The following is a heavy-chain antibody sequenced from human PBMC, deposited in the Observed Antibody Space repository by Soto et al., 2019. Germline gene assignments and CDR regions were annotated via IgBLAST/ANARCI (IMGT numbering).Heavy chain of an antibody. CDR2: IYYSGST. D-gene: IGHD6-19*01. CDR3: ARVGIAVAGTPNWFDP. V-gene: IGHV4-59*01. Sequence: QVQLQESGPGLVKPSETLSLTCTVSGGSISSYYWSWIRQPPGKGLGWIGYIYYSGSTNYNPSLKSRVTISVDTSKNQFSLKLSSVTAADTAVYYCARVGIAVAGTPNWFDPWGQGTLVTVSS. CDR1: GGSISSYY. J-gene: IGHJ5*02.